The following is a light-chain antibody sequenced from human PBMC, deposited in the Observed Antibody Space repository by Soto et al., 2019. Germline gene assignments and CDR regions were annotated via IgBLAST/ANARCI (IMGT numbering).Light chain of an antibody. V-gene: IGLV2-8*01. CDR1: SSDVGAYNY. J-gene: IGLJ3*02. CDR2: EVT. Sequence: QSVLTQPPSASGSPGQSVTISCTGSSSDVGAYNYVSWYQQHPGKAPKLMIYEVTKRPSGVPDRFSGSKSGNTASLTVSGRQSEDEADYYCSSYAGSNNLPFGGGTKLTVL. CDR3: SSYAGSNNLP.